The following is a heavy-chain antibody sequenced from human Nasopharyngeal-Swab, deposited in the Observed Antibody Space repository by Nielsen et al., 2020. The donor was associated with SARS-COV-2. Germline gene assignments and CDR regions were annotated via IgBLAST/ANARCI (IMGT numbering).Heavy chain of an antibody. V-gene: IGHV6-1*01. D-gene: IGHD6-6*01. CDR1: GDSVSSNSAA. CDR3: ARDREAARWPFDY. J-gene: IGHJ4*02. CDR2: TYYRSKWYN. Sequence: SQTPSLTRAISGDSVSSNSAAWNWIRQPPSRGLEWLGRTYYRSKWYNDYAVSVKSRITINPDTSKNQFSLQLNSVTPEDTAVYYCARDREAARWPFDYWGQGTLVTVSS.